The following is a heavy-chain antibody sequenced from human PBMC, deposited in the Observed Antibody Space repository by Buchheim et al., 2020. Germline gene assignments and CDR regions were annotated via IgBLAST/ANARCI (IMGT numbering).Heavy chain of an antibody. V-gene: IGHV4-34*01. CDR2: INHSGST. D-gene: IGHD6-13*01. CDR3: ARDRGIAAAGLDY. Sequence: QVQLQQWGAGLLKPSETLSLTCAVYGGSFSGYYWSWIRQPPGKGLEWIGEINHSGSTNYNPSLKSRVTISVDTPKTQFSLKLSSVTAADTAVYYCARDRGIAAAGLDYWGQGTL. J-gene: IGHJ4*02. CDR1: GGSFSGYY.